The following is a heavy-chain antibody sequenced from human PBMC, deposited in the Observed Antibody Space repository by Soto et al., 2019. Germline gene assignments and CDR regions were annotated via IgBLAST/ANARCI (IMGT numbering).Heavy chain of an antibody. V-gene: IGHV3-23*01. Sequence: GGSLRLSCAASAISFNTYGVTWVRQAPGKGLEWVSTVTVTGGSTYYADSVKGRFTISRDRSNYTVSLLLNSLRVEDTAIYFCAKDRGGESSSSRYFDYWGQGTLVTVSS. CDR2: VTVTGGST. D-gene: IGHD3-16*01. CDR3: AKDRGGESSSSRYFDY. CDR1: AISFNTYG. J-gene: IGHJ4*02.